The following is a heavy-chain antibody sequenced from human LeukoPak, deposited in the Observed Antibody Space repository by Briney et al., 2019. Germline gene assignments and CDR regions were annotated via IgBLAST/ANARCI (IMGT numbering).Heavy chain of an antibody. J-gene: IGHJ4*02. V-gene: IGHV3-48*04. D-gene: IGHD6-13*01. Sequence: GGSLRLSCAASGFNFSIYSMNWVRQAPGKGLEWVSYISSSGSTIYYADSVKGRFTISRDNAKNSLYLQMNSLRAEDTAVYYCARYSSSCLDYWGQGTLVTVSS. CDR3: ARYSSSCLDY. CDR2: ISSSGSTI. CDR1: GFNFSIYS.